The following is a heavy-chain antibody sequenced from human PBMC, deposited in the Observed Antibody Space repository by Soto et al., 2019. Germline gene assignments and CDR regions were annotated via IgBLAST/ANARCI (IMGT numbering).Heavy chain of an antibody. V-gene: IGHV4-39*01. Sequence: PSETLSLTCTVSGGSISSSSYYWGWIRQPPGKGLEWIGSIYYSGSTYYNPSLKSRVTISVDTSKNQFSLKLSSVTAADTAVYYCARIDYSNYVPFYWGQGTLVTVS. CDR2: IYYSGST. J-gene: IGHJ4*02. CDR1: GGSISSSSYY. D-gene: IGHD4-4*01. CDR3: ARIDYSNYVPFY.